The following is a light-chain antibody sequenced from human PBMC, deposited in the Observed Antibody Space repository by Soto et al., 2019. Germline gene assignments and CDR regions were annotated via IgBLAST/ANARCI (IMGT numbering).Light chain of an antibody. CDR1: QSLLHSGGRTY. CDR3: MQSICVFRR. CDR2: EVS. V-gene: IGKV2D-29*01. J-gene: IGKJ1*01. Sequence: DIVMTQTPLSLSVTPGQPAFISCKSSQSLLHSGGRTYLHWYLQKPGQPPQLLFYEVSNRFSGGPDRYSGSGSGTEFTLQISRVEAEDVGVCYCMQSICVFRRFGQGTKVEI.